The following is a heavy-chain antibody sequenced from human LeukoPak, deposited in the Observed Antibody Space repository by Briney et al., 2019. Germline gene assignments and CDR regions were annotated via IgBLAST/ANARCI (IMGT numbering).Heavy chain of an antibody. D-gene: IGHD1-20*01. V-gene: IGHV3-30*18. CDR1: GFTFSSYG. CDR2: ISYDGSDK. J-gene: IGHJ4*02. CDR3: AKSLNPQARYTSFDY. Sequence: PARSLRLSCAVSGFTFSSYGMHWVRQVPGKGLEWVAVISYDGSDKYYADSVKGRFTISRDNSKNTLYLQMNSPRVEDTAVYYCAKSLNPQARYTSFDYWGQGTLVTVSS.